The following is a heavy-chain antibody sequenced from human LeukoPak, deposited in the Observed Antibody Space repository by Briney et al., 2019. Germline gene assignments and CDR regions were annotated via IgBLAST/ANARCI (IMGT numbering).Heavy chain of an antibody. Sequence: PGGSLRLSCAASGFTFSDSEINWVRQAPGKGLEWVSYISSAGFTIYYADSVKGRFTISRDNAKNSVYLQMNSLRAEDTAVYYCATFVVVPAAHYYGSGSYHRGQDYWGQGTLVTVSS. CDR1: GFTFSDSE. CDR3: ATFVVVPAAHYYGSGSYHRGQDY. CDR2: ISSAGFTI. V-gene: IGHV3-48*03. D-gene: IGHD3-10*01. J-gene: IGHJ4*02.